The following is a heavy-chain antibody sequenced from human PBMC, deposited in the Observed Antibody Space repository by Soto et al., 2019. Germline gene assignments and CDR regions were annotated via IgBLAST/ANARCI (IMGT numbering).Heavy chain of an antibody. V-gene: IGHV3-30-3*01. Sequence: GVLRLSCAASGFTFSLYAMHWVRQAPGKGLEWVAVISYGGTNKYYADSVKGRFTISRDNSKNTLYLQMNSLRVEDTAVYYCARDPTDGDFSYYYHYGLGVWGQGTTVTVSS. CDR2: ISYGGTNK. CDR3: ARDPTDGDFSYYYHYGLGV. CDR1: GFTFSLYA. J-gene: IGHJ6*02. D-gene: IGHD3-3*01.